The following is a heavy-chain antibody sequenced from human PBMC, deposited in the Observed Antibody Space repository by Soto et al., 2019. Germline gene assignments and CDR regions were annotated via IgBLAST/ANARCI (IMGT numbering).Heavy chain of an antibody. Sequence: QVQLVESGGGLVKPGGSLRRSCAASGFTFSDYYMSWIRQAPGKGREWVSKISSSRSYTNYADSVKGRFTISRDNAKTSLYLQMNSLRAEDTAVYYCARVPNSYVALWGRGTLVTVSS. V-gene: IGHV3-11*05. J-gene: IGHJ2*01. D-gene: IGHD2-21*01. CDR3: ARVPNSYVAL. CDR2: ISSSRSYT. CDR1: GFTFSDYY.